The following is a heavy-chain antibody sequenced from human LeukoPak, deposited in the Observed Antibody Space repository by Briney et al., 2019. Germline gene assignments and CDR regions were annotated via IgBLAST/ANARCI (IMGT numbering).Heavy chain of an antibody. J-gene: IGHJ5*02. D-gene: IGHD1-26*01. CDR2: INPSGGST. CDR3: ARDNSVEATAWWFAP. V-gene: IGHV1-46*01. CDR1: GYTFTSYY. Sequence: ASVKVSCKASGYTFTSYYMHWVRQAPGQGLEWMGIINPSGGSTSYAQKFQGRVTMTRDMSTSTVYMELSSLRSEDTAVYYCARDNSVEATAWWFAPWGQGTLVTVSS.